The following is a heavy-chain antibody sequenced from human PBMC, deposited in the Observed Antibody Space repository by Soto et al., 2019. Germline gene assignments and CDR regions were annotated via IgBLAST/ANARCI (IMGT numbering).Heavy chain of an antibody. V-gene: IGHV4-28*01. Sequence: QVQLQESGPGLVKPSDTLSLTCAVSGYSISSSNWWGWIRQPPGKGLEWIGYIYYSGTTYYNPSRKRRVTMSVDTSKNRFSLKLTSVTAVDTAVYYCARREIQGHIDYWGQGTLVTVSS. CDR1: GYSISSSNW. J-gene: IGHJ4*02. CDR2: IYYSGTT. D-gene: IGHD1-26*01. CDR3: ARREIQGHIDY.